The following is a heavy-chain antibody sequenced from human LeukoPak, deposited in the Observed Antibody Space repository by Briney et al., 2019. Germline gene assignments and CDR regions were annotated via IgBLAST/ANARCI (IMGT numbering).Heavy chain of an antibody. CDR1: GFTFSSYW. CDR3: ARASEPYGGSQRVLDY. CDR2: IKQDGSEK. D-gene: IGHD4-17*01. Sequence: GGSLRLSCAASGFTFSSYWMSWVRQAPGKGLEWVANIKQDGSEKYYVDSVKGRFTISRDNAKNSLYLQMNSLRAEDTAVYYCARASEPYGGSQRVLDYWGQGTLVTVSS. V-gene: IGHV3-7*03. J-gene: IGHJ4*02.